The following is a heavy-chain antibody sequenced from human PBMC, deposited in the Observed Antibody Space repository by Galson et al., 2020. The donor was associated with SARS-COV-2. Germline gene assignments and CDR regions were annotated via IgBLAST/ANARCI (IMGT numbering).Heavy chain of an antibody. CDR2: ISWNSGSI. CDR1: GFTFDDYA. D-gene: IGHD6-13*01. V-gene: IGHV3-9*01. CDR3: AKDTPGIAAAGPYYYYGMDV. J-gene: IGHJ6*02. Sequence: SLKISCAASGFTFDDYAMHWVRQAPGKGLEWVSGISWNSGSIGYADSVKGRFTISRDNAKNSLYLQMNSLRAEDTALYYCAKDTPGIAAAGPYYYYGMDVWGQGTTVTVSS.